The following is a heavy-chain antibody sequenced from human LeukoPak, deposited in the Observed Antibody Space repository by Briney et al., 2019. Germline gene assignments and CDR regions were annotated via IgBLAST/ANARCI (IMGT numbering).Heavy chain of an antibody. CDR3: ARAYYDILTGYFYYYYYLDV. V-gene: IGHV1-18*03. CDR1: GYTLTRYG. D-gene: IGHD3-9*01. CDR2: ISAYNDNT. Sequence: AAAKVSCKPSGYTLTRYGISWVRPAPGQGVEWMGWISAYNDNTNYAQKLQGRVTMTTDTSTSTACMELRGLRSDDMAVYYCARAYYDILTGYFYYYYYLDVWGKGTTVTVSS. J-gene: IGHJ6*03.